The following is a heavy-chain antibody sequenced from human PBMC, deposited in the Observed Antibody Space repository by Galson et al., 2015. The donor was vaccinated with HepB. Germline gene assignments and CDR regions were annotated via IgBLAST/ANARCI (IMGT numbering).Heavy chain of an antibody. J-gene: IGHJ5*02. CDR1: GYTFTSYG. CDR3: ARDQRRDLLYGSGSYYNSWFDP. CDR2: ISAYNGNT. V-gene: IGHV1-18*04. D-gene: IGHD3-10*01. Sequence: SVKVSCKASGYTFTSYGISWVRQAPGQGLEWMGWISAYNGNTNYAQKLQGRVTMTTDTSTSTAYMELRSLRSDDTAVYYCARDQRRDLLYGSGSYYNSWFDPWGQGTLVTVSS.